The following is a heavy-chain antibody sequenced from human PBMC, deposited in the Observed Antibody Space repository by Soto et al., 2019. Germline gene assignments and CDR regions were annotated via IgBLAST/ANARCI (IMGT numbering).Heavy chain of an antibody. D-gene: IGHD4-17*01. CDR2: IFYSGTT. J-gene: IGHJ6*02. V-gene: IGHV4-61*01. CDR1: GGSVNSGSYY. CDR3: ARDRTTLYAMDV. Sequence: QVQLQESGPGLVRPSETLSLTCTVSGGSVNSGSYYWTWIRQPPGKGLEWIGNIFYSGTTTYSPSLKSRVTISLDTPKRQFSLKLTSVTAADTAVYYCARDRTTLYAMDVWGQGTTVTVSS.